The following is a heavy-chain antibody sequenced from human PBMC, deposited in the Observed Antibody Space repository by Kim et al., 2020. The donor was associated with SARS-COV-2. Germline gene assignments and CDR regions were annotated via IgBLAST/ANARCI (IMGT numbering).Heavy chain of an antibody. V-gene: IGHV3-74*01. CDR3: AIYDVWRDLSS. D-gene: IGHD3-3*01. J-gene: IGHJ4*02. Sequence: RYPDSVKGRFTISRDNAKNTLYLQMTSLGVEDTAVYYCAIYDVWRDLSSWGQGTPVTVSS.